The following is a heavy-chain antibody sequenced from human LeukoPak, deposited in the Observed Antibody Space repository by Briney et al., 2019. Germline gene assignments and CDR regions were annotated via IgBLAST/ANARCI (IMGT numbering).Heavy chain of an antibody. J-gene: IGHJ6*02. CDR2: ISSDGGST. V-gene: IGHV3-64D*09. Sequence: GGSPRLSCSASGFTFSTYAMHWVRQAPGKGLEYVSAISSDGGSTYYADSVKGTFTISRDNSKNTLYLQMSSLRPDDTAVYYCVKWRAAMAPRDYYYGMDVWGQGTTVTVSS. CDR1: GFTFSTYA. CDR3: VKWRAAMAPRDYYYGMDV. D-gene: IGHD6-6*01.